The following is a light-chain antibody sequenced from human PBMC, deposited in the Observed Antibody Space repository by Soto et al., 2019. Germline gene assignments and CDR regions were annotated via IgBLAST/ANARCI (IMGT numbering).Light chain of an antibody. CDR3: QQYTNWPFT. CDR2: GAS. Sequence: DIIMTQSPGTLSASPGERATLSCRASQSIMSSLAWYQQKPGQAPRLLLYGASTRATGIPARFSGSGSGTEFTLTISSLQSEDVAVYYCQQYTNWPFTFGPGTKVEIK. J-gene: IGKJ3*01. CDR1: QSIMSS. V-gene: IGKV3-15*01.